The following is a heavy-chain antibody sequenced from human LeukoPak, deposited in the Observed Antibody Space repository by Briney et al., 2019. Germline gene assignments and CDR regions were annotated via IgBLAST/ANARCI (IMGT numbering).Heavy chain of an antibody. Sequence: ASVKVSCKVSGYTLTELSMHWVRQAPGKGLEWMGGFDPEDGETIYAQKFQGRVTMTEDTSTDTAYMELSSLRSEDTAVYYCATVGMHYNDSSGYYYNYWGQGTLVTVSS. CDR2: FDPEDGET. CDR1: GYTLTELS. V-gene: IGHV1-24*01. CDR3: ATVGMHYNDSSGYYYNY. D-gene: IGHD3-22*01. J-gene: IGHJ4*02.